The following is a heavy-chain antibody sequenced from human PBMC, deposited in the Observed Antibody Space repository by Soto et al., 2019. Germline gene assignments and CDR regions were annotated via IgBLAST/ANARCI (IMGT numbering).Heavy chain of an antibody. Sequence: GALVKVSCKASGGTFSSYAISWVRQAPGQGLEWMGGIIPIFGTANYAQKFQGRVTITADKSTSTAYMELSSLRSEDTAVYYCARDFQANNWNLNWFDPWGQGTLVTVSS. V-gene: IGHV1-69*06. J-gene: IGHJ5*02. CDR1: GGTFSSYA. D-gene: IGHD1-7*01. CDR3: ARDFQANNWNLNWFDP. CDR2: IIPIFGTA.